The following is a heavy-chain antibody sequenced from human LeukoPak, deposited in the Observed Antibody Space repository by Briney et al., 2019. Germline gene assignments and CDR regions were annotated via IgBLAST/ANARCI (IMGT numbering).Heavy chain of an antibody. J-gene: IGHJ4*02. CDR3: ARDSRGYQGEADH. CDR1: GFTLSYYG. CDR2: IWYDGSNK. Sequence: GRSLRLSCAGSGFTLSYYGMHWVRQAPGKGLEWVAVIWYDGSNKYYADSLKGRFTISRDNSKNTLYPQMNSLRSEDTAVYYCARDSRGYQGEADHWGQGTLVTVSS. V-gene: IGHV3-33*08. D-gene: IGHD3-10*01.